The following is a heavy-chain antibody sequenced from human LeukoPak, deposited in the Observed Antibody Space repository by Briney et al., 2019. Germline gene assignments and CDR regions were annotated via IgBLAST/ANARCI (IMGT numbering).Heavy chain of an antibody. V-gene: IGHV3-49*01. J-gene: IGHJ4*02. CDR3: TRVEGITIFGVDY. CDR1: GFTFGDYA. D-gene: IGHD3-3*01. CDR2: IRSKAYGGTT. Sequence: GGSLRLSCTASGFTFGDYAMSWFRQAPGKGLEWVGFIRSKAYGGTTEYTASVKGRFTISRDDSKSIAYLQMNSLKTEDTAVYYRTRVEGITIFGVDYWGQGTLVTVSS.